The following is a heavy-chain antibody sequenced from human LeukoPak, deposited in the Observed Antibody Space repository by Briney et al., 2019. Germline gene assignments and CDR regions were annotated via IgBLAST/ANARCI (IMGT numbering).Heavy chain of an antibody. CDR2: IKSKTDGGTT. J-gene: IGHJ6*02. Sequence: GGSLRLSCAASGFTFSNAWMSWVRQAPGKGLEWVGRIKSKTDGGTTDYAAPVKGRFTISRDDSKNTLYLQMNSLRPDDSAVYYCVKDLGSAITSALALDVWGQGTTVTVSS. CDR3: VKDLGSAITSALALDV. D-gene: IGHD2-15*01. CDR1: GFTFSNAW. V-gene: IGHV3-15*05.